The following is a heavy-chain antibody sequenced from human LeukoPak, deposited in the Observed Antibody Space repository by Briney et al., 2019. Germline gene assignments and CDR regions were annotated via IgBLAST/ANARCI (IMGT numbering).Heavy chain of an antibody. Sequence: SQTLSLTCTVSGGSISSGDYYWSWIRQPPGKGLEWIGYIYYSGSTYYNPSLKSRVTISVDTSKIQFSLKLSSVTAADTAVYYCARALDRVVVPDYWGQGTLVTVSS. CDR3: ARALDRVVVPDY. J-gene: IGHJ4*02. D-gene: IGHD2-15*01. CDR2: IYYSGST. V-gene: IGHV4-30-4*01. CDR1: GGSISSGDYY.